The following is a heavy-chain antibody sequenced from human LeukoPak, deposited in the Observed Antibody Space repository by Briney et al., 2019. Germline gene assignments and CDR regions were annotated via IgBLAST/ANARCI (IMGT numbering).Heavy chain of an antibody. CDR3: ALSGSGSLGYFDY. Sequence: PGGSLRLSCAASGFTFRSYEMNWVRQAPGKGLGWVSYISSSCSTMYYADSVKGRFTISRENAKNSLYLQMHSLRAEDTAVYYCALSGSGSLGYFDYWGQGTLVTVSS. CDR1: GFTFRSYE. J-gene: IGHJ4*02. V-gene: IGHV3-48*03. D-gene: IGHD3-10*01. CDR2: ISSSCSTM.